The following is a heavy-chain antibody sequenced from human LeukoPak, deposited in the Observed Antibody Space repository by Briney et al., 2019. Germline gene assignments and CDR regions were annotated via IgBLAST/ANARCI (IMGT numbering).Heavy chain of an antibody. CDR3: ARARGNPDAFDI. CDR2: INPNSGGT. D-gene: IGHD1-1*01. CDR1: GYTFTGHF. J-gene: IGHJ3*02. Sequence: GASVKVSCKASGYTFTGHFMHWVRQAPGQGLEWMGWINPNSGGTNYAQKFQGRVTMARDTSISTAYMEVSSLRSDDTAVYYCARARGNPDAFDIWGQGTMVTVSS. V-gene: IGHV1-2*02.